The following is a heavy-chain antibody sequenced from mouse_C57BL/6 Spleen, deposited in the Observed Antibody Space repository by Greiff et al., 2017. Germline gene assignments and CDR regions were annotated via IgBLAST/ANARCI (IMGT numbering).Heavy chain of an antibody. Sequence: VHLKQSDAELVKPGASVKISCKASGYTFTDHTIHWMKQRPEQGLEWIGYIYPRDGSTKYNEKFKGKATLTADKSSSTAYMQLNSLTSEDSAVYFCARGGDYDYDGTWFAYWGQGTLVTVSA. CDR3: ARGGDYDYDGTWFAY. CDR2: IYPRDGST. J-gene: IGHJ3*01. CDR1: GYTFTDHT. D-gene: IGHD2-4*01. V-gene: IGHV1-78*01.